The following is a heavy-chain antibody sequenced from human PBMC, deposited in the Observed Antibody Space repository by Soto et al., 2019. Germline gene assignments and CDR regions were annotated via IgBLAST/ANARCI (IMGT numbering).Heavy chain of an antibody. D-gene: IGHD4-17*01. V-gene: IGHV4-30-2*01. CDR3: ASGPIGDYTDGFDY. J-gene: IGHJ4*02. CDR2: IYHSGST. CDR1: GGSISSGGYS. Sequence: QLQLQESGSGLVKPSQTLSLTCAVSGGSISSGGYSWSWIRQPPGKGLEWIGYIYHSGSTYYNPSLKSRVAMSVDRSKNQFSLKLSSVTAADTAVYYCASGPIGDYTDGFDYWGQGTLVTVSS.